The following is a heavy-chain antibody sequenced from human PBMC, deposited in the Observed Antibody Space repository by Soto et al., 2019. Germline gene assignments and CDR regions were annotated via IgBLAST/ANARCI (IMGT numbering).Heavy chain of an antibody. CDR2: IHHSGGT. D-gene: IGHD2-21*01. CDR3: ARSHNDYGGRGGGYLDY. V-gene: IGHV4-4*02. Sequence: QVQLQESGPGLVKPSGTLSLTCAVSGDSISSNNWWSWVRQPPGKGLEWIGEIHHSGGTNYNPSLKSRLTISVDKSKNQFSLKLTSVTAADTAVYYCARSHNDYGGRGGGYLDYWGQGILVTVSS. J-gene: IGHJ4*02. CDR1: GDSISSNNW.